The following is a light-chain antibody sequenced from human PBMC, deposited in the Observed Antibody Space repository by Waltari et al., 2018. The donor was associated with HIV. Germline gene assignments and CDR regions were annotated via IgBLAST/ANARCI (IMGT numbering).Light chain of an antibody. V-gene: IGLV3-25*03. J-gene: IGLJ2*01. CDR3: QSADSSGALGV. Sequence: YELTQPPSVSVSPGQTARITCSGDALPDQFAHWYQQRPGQAPILLIFKDNKRPAGIPGRFSGSSSGKTVTLTISGVQAEDEADYYCQSADSSGALGVFGGGTKLTVL. CDR2: KDN. CDR1: ALPDQF.